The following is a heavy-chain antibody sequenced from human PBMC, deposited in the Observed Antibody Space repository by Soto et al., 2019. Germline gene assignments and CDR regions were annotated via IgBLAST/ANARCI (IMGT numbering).Heavy chain of an antibody. V-gene: IGHV3-74*01. CDR1: GFTFSGYW. D-gene: IGHD1-1*01. J-gene: IGHJ4*02. CDR3: ARELGSYNDY. Sequence: GGSLRLSCAASGFTFSGYWMHWVRQAPGKGLVWVSRIDGDGSRTNYADSVKGRFTISRDNAKNTLYLQMNSLRAEDTAVYYCARELGSYNDYWSQGTLVIVSS. CDR2: IDGDGSRT.